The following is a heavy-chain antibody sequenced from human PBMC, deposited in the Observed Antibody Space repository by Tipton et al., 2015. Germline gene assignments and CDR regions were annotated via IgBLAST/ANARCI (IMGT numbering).Heavy chain of an antibody. J-gene: IGHJ3*02. Sequence: SLRLSCAASGFTFSNYAMNWVRQAPGKGLEWVSAISGSGGSTYYADSVKGRFTISRDNSKNTLYLQMNSLRAEDTAVYYCASGQEAMIVVSAFDIWGQGTMVTVSS. V-gene: IGHV3-23*01. CDR3: ASGQEAMIVVSAFDI. CDR2: ISGSGGST. D-gene: IGHD3-22*01. CDR1: GFTFSNYA.